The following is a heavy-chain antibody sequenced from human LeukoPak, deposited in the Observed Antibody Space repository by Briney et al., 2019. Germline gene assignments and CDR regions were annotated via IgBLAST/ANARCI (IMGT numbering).Heavy chain of an antibody. D-gene: IGHD3-10*01. CDR2: INHSGST. CDR3: ARKARGITMVRGVIYYYYYMDV. V-gene: IGHV4-34*01. J-gene: IGHJ6*03. Sequence: PSETLSLTCAVYGGSFSGYYWSWIRQPPGKGLEWIGEINHSGSTNYNPSLKSRVTISVDTSKNHFSLKLSSVTAADTAVYYCARKARGITMVRGVIYYYYYMDVWGKGTTVTVSS. CDR1: GGSFSGYY.